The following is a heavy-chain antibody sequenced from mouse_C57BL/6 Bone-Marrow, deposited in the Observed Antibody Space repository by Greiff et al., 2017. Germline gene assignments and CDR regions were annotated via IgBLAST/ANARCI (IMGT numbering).Heavy chain of an antibody. CDR3: ARRTMVTTRYFDV. V-gene: IGHV1-82*01. CDR2: IYPGDGDT. Sequence: VKLMESGPELVKPGASVKISCKASGYAFSSSWMNWVKQRPGKGLEWIGRIYPGDGDTNYNGKFKGKATLTADKSSSTAYMQLSSLTSEDSAVYFCARRTMVTTRYFDVWGTGTTVTVSS. CDR1: GYAFSSSW. J-gene: IGHJ1*03. D-gene: IGHD2-2*01.